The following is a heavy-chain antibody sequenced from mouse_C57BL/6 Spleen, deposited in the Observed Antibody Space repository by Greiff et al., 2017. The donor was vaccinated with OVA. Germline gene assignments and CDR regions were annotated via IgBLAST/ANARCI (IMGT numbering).Heavy chain of an antibody. V-gene: IGHV8-12*01. D-gene: IGHD2-4*01. CDR1: GFSLSTSGMG. Sequence: QVQLKESGPGILQSSQTLSLTCSFSGFSLSTSGMGVSWIRQPSGKGLEWLAHIYWDDDKRYNPSLKSRLTISKDTSRNQVFLKITSVDTADTATYYCARFYYDYDGRAWFAYWGQGTLVTVSA. J-gene: IGHJ3*01. CDR3: ARFYYDYDGRAWFAY. CDR2: IYWDDDK.